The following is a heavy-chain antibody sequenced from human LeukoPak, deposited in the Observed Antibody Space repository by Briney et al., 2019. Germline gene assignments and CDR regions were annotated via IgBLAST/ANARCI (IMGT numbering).Heavy chain of an antibody. CDR3: GGYSSLDH. V-gene: IGHV3-53*01. CDR1: GFSGSNHY. D-gene: IGHD3-22*01. J-gene: IGHJ4*02. Sequence: GSLRLSCAASGFSGSNHYMGWVRPGSGEGLEWVSLIYSGGDKRYAASVKGRFTISRDNSKNTLYLQMDSLRVEDTAVYYCGGYSSLDHWGQGTLVTVSS. CDR2: IYSGGDK.